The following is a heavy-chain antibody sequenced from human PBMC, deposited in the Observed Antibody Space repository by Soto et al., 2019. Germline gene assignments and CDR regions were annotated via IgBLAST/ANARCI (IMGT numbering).Heavy chain of an antibody. D-gene: IGHD2-15*01. V-gene: IGHV4-59*08. CDR2: IYYSGST. CDR1: GGSISSYY. J-gene: IGHJ4*02. Sequence: QVQLQESGPGLVKPSETLSLTCTVSGGSISSYYWSWIRQPPGKGLEWIGYIYYSGSTNYNPSLKSRVPISVDTSKNQFSLKLSSVTAADTAVYYCARSSPVVTRRRWYFDYWGQGTLVTVSS. CDR3: ARSSPVVTRRRWYFDY.